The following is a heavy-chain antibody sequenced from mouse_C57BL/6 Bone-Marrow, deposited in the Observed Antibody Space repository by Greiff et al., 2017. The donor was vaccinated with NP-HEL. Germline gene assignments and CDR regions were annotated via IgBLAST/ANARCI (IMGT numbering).Heavy chain of an antibody. D-gene: IGHD1-1*01. CDR3: GTTVVEYYFDY. V-gene: IGHV1-59*01. CDR2: IDPSDSYT. J-gene: IGHJ2*01. CDR1: GYTFTSYW. Sequence: QVQLQQPGAELVRPGTSVKLSCKASGYTFTSYWMHWVKQRPGQGLEWIGVIDPSDSYTNYNQKFKGKATLTVDTSSSTAYMQLSSLTSEDSAVYYCGTTVVEYYFDYWGQGTTLTVSS.